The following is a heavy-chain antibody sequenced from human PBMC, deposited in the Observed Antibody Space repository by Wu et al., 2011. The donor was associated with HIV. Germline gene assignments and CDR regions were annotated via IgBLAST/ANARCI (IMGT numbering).Heavy chain of an antibody. D-gene: IGHD3-22*01. J-gene: IGHJ5*01. Sequence: QVQLVQSGAEVKKPGASVKVSCKASGYTFTNYAIHWVRQAPGQGLEWMGWISAYNGDTNYAQKLQGRVTMTTDTSTSTAYMELRSLRSDDTAVYYCARVYGYYYDSSGYYKYNWFDPGPRNPGHRL. V-gene: IGHV1-18*01. CDR3: ARVYGYYYDSSGYYKYNWFDP. CDR1: GYTFTNYA. CDR2: ISAYNGDT.